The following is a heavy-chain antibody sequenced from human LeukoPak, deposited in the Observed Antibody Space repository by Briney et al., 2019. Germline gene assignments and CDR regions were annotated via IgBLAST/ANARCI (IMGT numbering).Heavy chain of an antibody. D-gene: IGHD2-2*02. CDR3: ARDLPGYCSSTSCYSAAENSYNWFDP. J-gene: IGHJ5*02. CDR2: INPSGGST. CDR1: GYTFTSYY. V-gene: IGHV1-46*01. Sequence: ASVKVSCKASGYTFTSYYMHRVRQAPGQGLEWMGIINPSGGSTSYAQKFQGRVTMTRDTSTSTVYMELSSLRSEDTAVYYCARDLPGYCSSTSCYSAAENSYNWFDPWGQGTLVTVSS.